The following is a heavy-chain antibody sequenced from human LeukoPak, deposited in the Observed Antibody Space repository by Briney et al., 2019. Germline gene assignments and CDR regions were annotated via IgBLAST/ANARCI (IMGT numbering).Heavy chain of an antibody. V-gene: IGHV4-59*01. J-gene: IGHJ4*02. CDR2: IYYSGST. Sequence: SETLSLTYTVSGGSISSYYWSWIRQPPWKGLEWLGYIYYSGSTNYNPSLKSRVTISVDTSKNQFSLKLSSVTAADTAVYYCARSLWLRLFDYWGQGTLVTVSS. CDR1: GGSISSYY. CDR3: ARSLWLRLFDY. D-gene: IGHD5-12*01.